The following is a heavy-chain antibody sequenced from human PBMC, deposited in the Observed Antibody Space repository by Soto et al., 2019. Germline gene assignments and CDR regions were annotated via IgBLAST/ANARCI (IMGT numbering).Heavy chain of an antibody. CDR3: VKRTYLSGPSDY. CDR1: GFTFSTYA. Sequence: GGSLRLSCSASGFTFSTYALHWVRQAPGKGLEYVSAISSNGGSTYYADSVKGRFTISRDNSKSTLYLQMSSLRPDDTAVYYCVKRTYLSGPSDYWGQGALVTVSS. CDR2: ISSNGGST. D-gene: IGHD6-19*01. V-gene: IGHV3-64D*08. J-gene: IGHJ4*02.